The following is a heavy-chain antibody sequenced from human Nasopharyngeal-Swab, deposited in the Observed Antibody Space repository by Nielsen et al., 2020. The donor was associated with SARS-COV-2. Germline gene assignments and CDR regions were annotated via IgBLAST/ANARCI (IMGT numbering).Heavy chain of an antibody. V-gene: IGHV3-30*18. J-gene: IGHJ6*02. Sequence: GGSLRLSCAASGFTFSTYGMHWVRQAPGKGLEWVAVISYDGGSKYYADSVKGRFTISRDNSKNTLYLQMSSLRAEDTAVYYCAKDKRYFDWDGMDVWGQGTTVTVSS. CDR3: AKDKRYFDWDGMDV. CDR2: ISYDGGSK. D-gene: IGHD3-9*01. CDR1: GFTFSTYG.